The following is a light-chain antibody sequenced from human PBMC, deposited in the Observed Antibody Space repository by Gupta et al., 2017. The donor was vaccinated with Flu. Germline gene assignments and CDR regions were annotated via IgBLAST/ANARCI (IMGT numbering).Light chain of an antibody. J-gene: IGKJ3*01. Sequence: DIVMTQSPDSLGVSLGERATINCKSSQSVLNTSNNRSYLAWYQHKPGQPPNVLIYWASTRASGIPARFSGSGSGTDFTLTISRLQPEDLATYYCQQFCSAPFTFGPGTTLDIK. V-gene: IGKV4-1*01. CDR3: QQFCSAPFT. CDR2: WAS. CDR1: QSVLNTSNNRSY.